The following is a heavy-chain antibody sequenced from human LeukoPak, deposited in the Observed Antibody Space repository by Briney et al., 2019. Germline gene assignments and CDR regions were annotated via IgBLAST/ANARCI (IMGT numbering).Heavy chain of an antibody. Sequence: SQTLSLTCAISGDSVSSNSVAWNWIRQSPSRGLEWLGRTFYRSKWYNGYAVSVKSRITINPDTSKNQFSLQLSSVTPEDTAVYYCARGKYSAFDIWGQGTMVTVSS. J-gene: IGHJ3*02. CDR3: ARGKYSAFDI. CDR2: TFYRSKWYN. D-gene: IGHD2/OR15-2a*01. CDR1: GDSVSSNSVA. V-gene: IGHV6-1*01.